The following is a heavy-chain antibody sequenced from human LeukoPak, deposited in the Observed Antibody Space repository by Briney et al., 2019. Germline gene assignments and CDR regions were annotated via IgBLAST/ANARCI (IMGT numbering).Heavy chain of an antibody. V-gene: IGHV1-3*01. D-gene: IGHD3-22*01. CDR1: GYTFTSYA. CDR3: ARGCRWLLLENWFDP. Sequence: ASVKVSCKASGYTFTSYAMHWVRQAPGQGLEWMGWINAGNGNTKYSQKFQGRVTITRDTSASTAYMELSSLRSEDTAVYYCARGCRWLLLENWFDPRGQGTLVTVSS. CDR2: INAGNGNT. J-gene: IGHJ5*02.